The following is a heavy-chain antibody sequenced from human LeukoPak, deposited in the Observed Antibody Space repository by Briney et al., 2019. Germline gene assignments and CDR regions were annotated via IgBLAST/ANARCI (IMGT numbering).Heavy chain of an antibody. D-gene: IGHD6-13*01. CDR2: IYPGDSDT. V-gene: IGHV5-51*01. CDR3: ARHRAAAEGGALDY. CDR1: GYSCTSYW. J-gene: IGHJ4*02. Sequence: GESLKISCKGSGYSCTSYWIGWVRQMPGKGLEWMGIIYPGDSDTRYSPSFQGQVTISADKSISAAYLQWSSLKASDNAIYYCARHRAAAEGGALDYWGQGTLVTVSS.